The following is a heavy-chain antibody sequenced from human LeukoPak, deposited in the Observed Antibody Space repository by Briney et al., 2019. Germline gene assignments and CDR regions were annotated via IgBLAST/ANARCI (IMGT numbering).Heavy chain of an antibody. CDR1: GFTFNNAW. Sequence: GGSLRLSCAASGFTFNNAWMNWVRQAPGKGLEWVGRVKSKTDGGTTDYAAPVQGRFIISRDDSKDTLYLQMNSLKAEDTGVYYCFTDYYYVSSGYYYHWGQGTLVTVSS. CDR2: VKSKTDGGTT. V-gene: IGHV3-15*01. CDR3: FTDYYYVSSGYYYH. J-gene: IGHJ1*01. D-gene: IGHD3-22*01.